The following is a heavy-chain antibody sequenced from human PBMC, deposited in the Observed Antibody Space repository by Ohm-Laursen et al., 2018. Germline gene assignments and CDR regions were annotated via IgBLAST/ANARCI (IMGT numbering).Heavy chain of an antibody. CDR3: AKDCRLLITCD. Sequence: GSLRLSCTASGFTFSDYYMSWIRQAPGKGLEWVSYISSSGSTIYYADSVKGRFTVSRDNSKNTLFLQMDSLRAEDTAVYYCAKDCRLLITCDWGQGTLVTVSS. CDR1: GFTFSDYY. D-gene: IGHD3-16*01. J-gene: IGHJ4*02. CDR2: ISSSGSTI. V-gene: IGHV3-11*01.